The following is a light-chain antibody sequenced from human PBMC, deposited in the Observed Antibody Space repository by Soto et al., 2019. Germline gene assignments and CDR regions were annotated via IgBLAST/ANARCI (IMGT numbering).Light chain of an antibody. Sequence: QSALTQPASVSGSPGQSITISCTGTSSAVGSYSLVSWYQQHPGKAPKLIIYAGTKRPSGISSRFSGSKSANTASLTISGLQAEDEADYYCQSYDTSLSHWVFGGGTKLTVL. V-gene: IGLV2-23*01. CDR3: QSYDTSLSHWV. J-gene: IGLJ3*02. CDR1: SSAVGSYSL. CDR2: AGT.